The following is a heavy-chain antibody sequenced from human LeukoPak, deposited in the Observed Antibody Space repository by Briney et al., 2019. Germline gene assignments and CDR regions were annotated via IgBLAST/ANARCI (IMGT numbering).Heavy chain of an antibody. V-gene: IGHV4-38-2*01. Sequence: SETLSLTCAVSDYSISSGDYWGWIRQPPGKGLEWIGSVYYSGSTHYSPSLKNRVTISVDTSKNQFSLKLRSVTAAHTALYYCARNDSSVYFDYWGQGTLVTVSS. CDR1: DYSISSGDY. D-gene: IGHD3-22*01. CDR2: VYYSGST. J-gene: IGHJ4*02. CDR3: ARNDSSVYFDY.